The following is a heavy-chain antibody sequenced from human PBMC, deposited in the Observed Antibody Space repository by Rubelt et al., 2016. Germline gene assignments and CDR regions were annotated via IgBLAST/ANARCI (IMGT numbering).Heavy chain of an antibody. J-gene: IGHJ5*02. CDR3: ARTVAGFFRRFDP. CDR2: MYYSGSI. D-gene: IGHD6-19*01. V-gene: IGHV4-39*01. Sequence: QLQLQESCPGLVKPSETLSLTCTVSGGSISSSTHFWGWIRQPPGKGLEWIGSMYYSGSIHYNPSLKSRVPMSVDPSKNQLSLKGRSVTAADTAVYYCARTVAGFFRRFDPLGQGTLVTVSS. CDR1: GGSISSSTHF.